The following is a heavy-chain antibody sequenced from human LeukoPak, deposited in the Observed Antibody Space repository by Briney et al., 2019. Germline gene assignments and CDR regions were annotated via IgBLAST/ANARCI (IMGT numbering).Heavy chain of an antibody. V-gene: IGHV3-33*08. D-gene: IGHD3-10*01. J-gene: IGHJ4*02. CDR2: IWYDGSKK. CDR1: GFTFSSYS. Sequence: PGGSLRLSCAGTGFTFSSYSMNWVRQAPGKGLEWVAVIWYDGSKKYYADSVKGRFTISRDNSEDTLYLQMNSLRAEDTAIYYCARDLDGTMIRGGCFDYWGQGTLVTVSS. CDR3: ARDLDGTMIRGGCFDY.